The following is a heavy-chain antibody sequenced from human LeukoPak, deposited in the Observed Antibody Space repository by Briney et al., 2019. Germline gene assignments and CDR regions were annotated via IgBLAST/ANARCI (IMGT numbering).Heavy chain of an antibody. CDR3: ARFHISTGSFDF. V-gene: IGHV4-61*01. CDR2: MFYRGST. Sequence: PSETLSLTCTVSGASVSSGSYSWNWSRQPPGKGVEWIGYMFYRGSTNYNPSLKSRVTISVDSSKNQFSLNLSSVTAADTAVYYCARFHISTGSFDFLGQGTLVTVSS. D-gene: IGHD3-9*01. CDR1: GASVSSGSYS. J-gene: IGHJ4*02.